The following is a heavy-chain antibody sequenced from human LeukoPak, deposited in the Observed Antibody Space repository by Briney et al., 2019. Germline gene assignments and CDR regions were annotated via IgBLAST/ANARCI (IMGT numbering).Heavy chain of an antibody. CDR1: GFTFSTYS. CDR2: ISSSSSTI. J-gene: IGHJ4*02. CDR3: ARGLPGTS. V-gene: IGHV3-48*01. Sequence: GGFLRLSCAASGFTFSTYSMNWVRQAPGKGLEWVSYISSSSSTIYYADSVKGRFTISRDNAKNSLYLQMSSLRAEDTAVYYCARGLPGTSWGQGALVTVSS. D-gene: IGHD2-2*01.